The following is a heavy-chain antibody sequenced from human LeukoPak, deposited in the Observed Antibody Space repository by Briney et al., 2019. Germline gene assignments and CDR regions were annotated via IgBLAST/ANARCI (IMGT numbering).Heavy chain of an antibody. Sequence: GGTLRLSCAASGFTFSSYGMSWVRQAPGKGLEWVSGISGSGGSTTYADSVKGRFTISRDNSKNTLYLQMNSLRAEDTAVYYCAKADKYDILTGYKTDYWGQGTLVTVSS. CDR3: AKADKYDILTGYKTDY. J-gene: IGHJ4*02. V-gene: IGHV3-23*01. CDR1: GFTFSSYG. D-gene: IGHD3-9*01. CDR2: ISGSGGST.